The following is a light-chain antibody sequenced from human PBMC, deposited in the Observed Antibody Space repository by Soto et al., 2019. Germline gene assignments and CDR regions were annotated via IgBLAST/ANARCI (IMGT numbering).Light chain of an antibody. CDR3: QQSHGIPYT. J-gene: IGKJ2*01. CDR1: QTISSY. Sequence: DIQMTQSPSSLSASVGDRVTITCRASQTISSYLNWYQRKPRKAPKLLIYAASSLQSGVPSRFSGSGSGTDFTLTISSLQPEDFATYYCQQSHGIPYTFGQGTKLEIK. CDR2: AAS. V-gene: IGKV1-39*01.